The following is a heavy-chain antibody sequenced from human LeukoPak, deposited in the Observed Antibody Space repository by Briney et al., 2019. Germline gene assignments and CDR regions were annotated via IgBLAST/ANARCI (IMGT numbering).Heavy chain of an antibody. Sequence: PSETLSLTCTVSGYSISSGYYWGWIRRPPGKGLEWIGSIYHSGSTYYNPSLKSRVTISVDTSKNQFSLKLSSVTAADTAVYYCARFGGGYDYRSFDYWGQGTLVTVSS. CDR3: ARFGGGYDYRSFDY. CDR2: IYHSGST. CDR1: GYSISSGYY. D-gene: IGHD5-12*01. V-gene: IGHV4-38-2*02. J-gene: IGHJ4*02.